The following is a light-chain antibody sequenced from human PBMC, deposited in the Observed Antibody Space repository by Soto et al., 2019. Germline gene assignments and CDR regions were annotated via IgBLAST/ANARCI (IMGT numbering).Light chain of an antibody. CDR3: PHYNWHSPT. V-gene: IGKV1-5*01. CDR1: QSISNL. CDR2: AAS. J-gene: IGKJ1*01. Sequence: DKRMPQSVASLSAYIVQRXTSXGRASQSISNLLAWYQEKPWKAPKLLMHAASSLKSGVPSRFSGSGFGTEFTLTISRLQPDDFATYYCPHYNWHSPTFGQGTKVDIK.